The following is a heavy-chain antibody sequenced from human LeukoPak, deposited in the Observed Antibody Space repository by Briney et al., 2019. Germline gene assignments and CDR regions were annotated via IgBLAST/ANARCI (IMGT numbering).Heavy chain of an antibody. V-gene: IGHV4-38-2*01. J-gene: IGHJ4*02. Sequence: XTLXXXCXVSGYSISSGYYWVWIRPPPGKGLEWIGSIYHSGSTNYNPSLKSRVTISVDTSKNQFSLKLSSVTAADTAVYFXXXXXXXXXGXXXXXKXXXXYWGQGXLXTVSS. CDR1: GYSISSGYY. CDR2: IYHSGST. CDR3: XXXXXXXXGXXXXXKXXXXY.